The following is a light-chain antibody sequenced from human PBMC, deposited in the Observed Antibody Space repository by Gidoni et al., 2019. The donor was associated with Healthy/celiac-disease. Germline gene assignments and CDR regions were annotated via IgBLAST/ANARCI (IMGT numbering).Light chain of an antibody. CDR3: QQLNSYPCT. CDR1: QGISSY. Sequence: DIQLTQSPSFLSASVGDRVTITCRASQGISSYLAWYQQKPGKAPKLLIYAASTLPSGVPSRFSGSGSGTEFTLTISSLQPEDFATYYCQQLNSYPCTFGQGTKVEI. CDR2: AAS. V-gene: IGKV1-9*01. J-gene: IGKJ2*02.